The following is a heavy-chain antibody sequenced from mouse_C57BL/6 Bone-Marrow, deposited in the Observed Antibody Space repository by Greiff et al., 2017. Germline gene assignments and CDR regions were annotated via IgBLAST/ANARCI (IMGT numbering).Heavy chain of an antibody. CDR3: ASYGSTSGVYYFDD. D-gene: IGHD1-1*01. J-gene: IGHJ2*01. CDR2: IYPGDGDT. V-gene: IGHV1-82*01. Sequence: QVQLQQSGPELVKPGASVKISCKASGYAFSSSWMNWVKQRPGKGLEWIGRIYPGDGDTNYNGKFKGKATLTADKSSSTAYMQLSSLTSEDSAVYFCASYGSTSGVYYFDDWGQGTTLTVSS. CDR1: GYAFSSSW.